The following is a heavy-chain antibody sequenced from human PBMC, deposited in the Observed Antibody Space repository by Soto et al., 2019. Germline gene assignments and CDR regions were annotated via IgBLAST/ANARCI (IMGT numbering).Heavy chain of an antibody. V-gene: IGHV3-33*01. D-gene: IGHD2-21*02. CDR2: IWYDGSNK. Sequence: GGSLRLSCAASGFPFNNYGMHWVRQAPGKGLEWVALIWYDGSNKYYADSVKGRFTISRDNSKNTLYLQMNSLRDEDTAVYYCARGQSTEPNMVTKWYFDYWGEGTLATVSS. CDR1: GFPFNNYG. CDR3: ARGQSTEPNMVTKWYFDY. J-gene: IGHJ4*02.